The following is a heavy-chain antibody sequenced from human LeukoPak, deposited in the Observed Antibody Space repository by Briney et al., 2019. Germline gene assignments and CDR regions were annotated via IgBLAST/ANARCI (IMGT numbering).Heavy chain of an antibody. CDR3: AKDSWGYGSGGSCHYFDY. D-gene: IGHD2-15*01. CDR2: ISGSGGST. CDR1: GFTFSSYA. J-gene: IGHJ4*02. Sequence: PGGSLRLSCAASGFTFSSYAMSWVRQAPGKGLEWVSAISGSGGSTYYADSVKGRFTISRDNSKNTLYLQMNSLRAEDTAVYYCAKDSWGYGSGGSCHYFDYWGQGTLVTVSS. V-gene: IGHV3-23*01.